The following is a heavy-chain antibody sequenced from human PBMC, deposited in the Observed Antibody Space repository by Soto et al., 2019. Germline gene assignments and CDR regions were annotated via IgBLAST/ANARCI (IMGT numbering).Heavy chain of an antibody. CDR3: ANGKSNYYGSGSYEDY. J-gene: IGHJ4*02. CDR1: GYTLTELS. Sequence: ASVKVSCKVSGYTLTELSMHWVRQAPGKGLEWMGGFDPEDGETIYAQKFQGRVTMTEDTSTDTAYMELSSLRSEDTAVYYCANGKSNYYGSGSYEDYWGQGTLVTVSS. D-gene: IGHD3-10*01. V-gene: IGHV1-24*01. CDR2: FDPEDGET.